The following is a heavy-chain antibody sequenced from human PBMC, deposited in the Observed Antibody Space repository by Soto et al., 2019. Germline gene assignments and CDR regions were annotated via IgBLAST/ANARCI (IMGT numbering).Heavy chain of an antibody. CDR1: GGTFSSYT. J-gene: IGHJ5*02. CDR3: AELNLTTDYGRNWFAP. CDR2: IIPILGIA. D-gene: IGHD4-17*01. Sequence: QVQLVQSGAEVKKPGSSVKVSCKASGGTFSSYTISWVRQAPGQGLEWMGRIIPILGIANYAQKFQGRVTITADKSTRTAYMELSSLRSEDTAVYYCAELNLTTDYGRNWFAPWGQGTLVTVSS. V-gene: IGHV1-69*02.